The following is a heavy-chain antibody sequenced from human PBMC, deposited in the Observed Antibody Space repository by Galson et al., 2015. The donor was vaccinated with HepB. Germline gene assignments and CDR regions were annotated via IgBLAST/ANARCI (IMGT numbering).Heavy chain of an antibody. CDR2: INPNSGGT. J-gene: IGHJ4*02. CDR1: GYTFTDYY. D-gene: IGHD3-22*01. V-gene: IGHV1-2*06. CDR3: ARKITMIVVATKGDYFDY. Sequence: SVKVSCKASGYTFTDYYIHWVRQAPGQGLEWMGRINPNSGGTNYAQKFQGRVTMTRDTSISTAYMELSRLRSDDTAVYYCARKITMIVVATKGDYFDYWGQGTLVTVSS.